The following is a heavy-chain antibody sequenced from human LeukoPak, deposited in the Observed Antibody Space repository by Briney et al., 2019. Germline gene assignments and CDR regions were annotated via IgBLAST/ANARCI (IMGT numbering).Heavy chain of an antibody. Sequence: PSETLSLTCTVSGGSISSSSYYWGWIRQPPGKGLEWIGSIYYSGSTYYNPSLKSRVTISVDTSKNQFSLKLSSVTAADTAVYYCARLYSSSWSGAFDIWGQGTMVTVSS. D-gene: IGHD6-13*01. CDR3: ARLYSSSWSGAFDI. CDR2: IYYSGST. V-gene: IGHV4-39*01. CDR1: GGSISSSSYY. J-gene: IGHJ3*02.